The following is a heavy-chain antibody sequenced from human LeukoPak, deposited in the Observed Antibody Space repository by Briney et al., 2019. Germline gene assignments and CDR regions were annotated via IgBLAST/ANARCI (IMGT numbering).Heavy chain of an antibody. CDR2: ISWNSGSI. V-gene: IGHV3-9*01. D-gene: IGHD6-13*01. CDR3: AKGFGIAAAGTVCY. J-gene: IGHJ4*02. CDR1: GFTFDDYA. Sequence: GGSLRLSCAASGFTFDDYAMHWVRQAPGKGLEWVSGISWNSGSIGYADSVKGRFTISRDNAKNSLYLQMNSLRAEDTALYYCAKGFGIAAAGTVCYWGQGTLVTVSS.